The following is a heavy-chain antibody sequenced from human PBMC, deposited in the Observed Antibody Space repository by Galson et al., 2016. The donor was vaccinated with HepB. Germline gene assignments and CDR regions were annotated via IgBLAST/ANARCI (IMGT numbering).Heavy chain of an antibody. CDR3: AKDRYWNRDFDY. D-gene: IGHD1-1*01. Sequence: SLRLSCAASGFTFSTQSMNWVRQAPGKGLEWVSSISSRSTYIHYADSVEGRFTISRDNSNNTLYLQMSSLKVEDTSMYYCAKDRYWNRDFDYWGQGTLVTVSS. CDR1: GFTFSTQS. CDR2: ISSRSTYI. V-gene: IGHV3-21*04. J-gene: IGHJ4*02.